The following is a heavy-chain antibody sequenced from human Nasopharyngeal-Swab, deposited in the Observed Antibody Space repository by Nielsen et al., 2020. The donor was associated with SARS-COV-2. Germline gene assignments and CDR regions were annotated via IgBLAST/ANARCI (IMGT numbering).Heavy chain of an antibody. Sequence: SVKVSCKASGYTFTGYYMLWLRQATGQGLEWMGIINPSGGSTSYAQKFQGRVTMTRDTSTSTVYMELSSLSSEDTAVYYCARAYFEGEIDYWGQRTLFTVSS. V-gene: IGHV1-46*01. D-gene: IGHD3-9*01. J-gene: IGHJ4*02. CDR3: ARAYFEGEIDY. CDR1: GYTFTGYY. CDR2: INPSGGST.